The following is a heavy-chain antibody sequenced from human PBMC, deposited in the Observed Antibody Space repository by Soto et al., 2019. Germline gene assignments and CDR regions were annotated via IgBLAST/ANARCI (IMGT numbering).Heavy chain of an antibody. J-gene: IGHJ6*02. CDR3: AKNGQPPYYYYGLDV. Sequence: VASVKVSCKASGYTFTSYGISWVRQAPGQGLEWMGWISAYNGNTNYAQKLQGRVTMTTDTSTSTAYMELRSLRSDDTAVYYCAKNGQPPYYYYGLDVWGQGTKVTVSS. V-gene: IGHV1-18*01. CDR2: ISAYNGNT. D-gene: IGHD2-8*01. CDR1: GYTFTSYG.